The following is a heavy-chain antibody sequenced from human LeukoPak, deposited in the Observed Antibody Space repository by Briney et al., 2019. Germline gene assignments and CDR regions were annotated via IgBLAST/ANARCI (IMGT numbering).Heavy chain of an antibody. Sequence: GASVKVSFKSSVYTFTIYDINWGRQATGQGLEWMGWMNPNSGNTGYAQKFQGRVTMTRNTSISTAYMELSSLRSEDTAVYYCARNWGLAQGYFDYWGQGTLVTVSS. CDR3: ARNWGLAQGYFDY. J-gene: IGHJ4*02. D-gene: IGHD7-27*01. V-gene: IGHV1-8*01. CDR2: MNPNSGNT. CDR1: VYTFTIYD.